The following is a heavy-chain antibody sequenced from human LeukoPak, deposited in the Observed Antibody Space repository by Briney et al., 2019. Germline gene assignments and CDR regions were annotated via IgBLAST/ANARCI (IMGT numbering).Heavy chain of an antibody. Sequence: PGGSLRLSCAASGFTLSSYAMSWVRQAPGKGLEWVSAISRSGGSTYYADSAKGRFTISRDNSKNTLYLQMNSLRAEDTAVYYCAKDGSGLWCDYWGQGTLVTVSS. D-gene: IGHD4/OR15-4a*01. CDR1: GFTLSSYA. V-gene: IGHV3-23*01. J-gene: IGHJ4*02. CDR3: AKDGSGLWCDY. CDR2: ISRSGGST.